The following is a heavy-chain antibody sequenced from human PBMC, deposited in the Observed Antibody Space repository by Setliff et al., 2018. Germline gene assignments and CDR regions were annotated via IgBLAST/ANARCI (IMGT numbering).Heavy chain of an antibody. CDR3: ARGYCSSPSCFFAGWFDP. CDR2: IHISGST. D-gene: IGHD2-2*01. V-gene: IGHV4-59*12. J-gene: IGHJ5*02. CDR1: GGSISSYY. Sequence: TLSLPCTVSGGSISSYYWSWIRQPPGKGLEWIGYIHISGSTNYNPSLKSRVTISVDTSKNQFSLKLTSVTAAGTAVYYCARGYCSSPSCFFAGWFDPWGQGTLVTVSS.